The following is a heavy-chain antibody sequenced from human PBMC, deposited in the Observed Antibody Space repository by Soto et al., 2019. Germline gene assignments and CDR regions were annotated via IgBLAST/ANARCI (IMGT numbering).Heavy chain of an antibody. CDR2: ISTYNGNT. D-gene: IGHD3-10*01. Sequence: ASVKVSCKASGYTLTTYGISWVRQAPGQGLEWMGWISTYNGNTQFAQKFQGRVTMTTDTSTSTAYMELRSLTSDDTAVYYCARDWSAEVLPDYWGQGTLVTSPQ. J-gene: IGHJ4*02. CDR1: GYTLTTYG. CDR3: ARDWSAEVLPDY. V-gene: IGHV1-18*01.